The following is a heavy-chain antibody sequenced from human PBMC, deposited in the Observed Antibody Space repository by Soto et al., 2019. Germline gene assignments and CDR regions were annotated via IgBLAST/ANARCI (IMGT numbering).Heavy chain of an antibody. D-gene: IGHD4-17*01. V-gene: IGHV5-51*01. J-gene: IGHJ6*02. CDR2: IYPGDSDT. CDR1: GYIFTSYW. CDR3: AKVDYGGNSGYYYYGMDV. Sequence: LGESLKISCNGSGYIFTSYWIGWVRQMPGKGLEWMGIIYPGDSDTRYSPSFQGQVTISADKSISTAYLQWSSLKASDTAMYYCAKVDYGGNSGYYYYGMDVWGQGTTVTVSS.